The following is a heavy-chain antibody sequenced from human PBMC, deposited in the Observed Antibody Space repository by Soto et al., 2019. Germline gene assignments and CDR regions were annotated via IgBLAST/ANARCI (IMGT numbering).Heavy chain of an antibody. D-gene: IGHD2-8*01. J-gene: IGHJ6*02. CDR2: ISGSGGST. CDR3: AKRINKDIVLMVYARNPNYYYYGMDV. CDR1: GFTFSSYA. Sequence: GGSLRLSCAASGFTFSSYAMSWVRQAPGKGLEWVSAISGSGGSTYYADSVKGRFTISRDNSKNTLYLQMNSLRAEDTAVYYCAKRINKDIVLMVYARNPNYYYYGMDVWGQGTTVTVSS. V-gene: IGHV3-23*01.